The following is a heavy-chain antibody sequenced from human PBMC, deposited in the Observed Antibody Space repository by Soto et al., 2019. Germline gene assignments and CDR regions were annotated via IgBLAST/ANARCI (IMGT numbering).Heavy chain of an antibody. D-gene: IGHD5-18*01. CDR1: GGTFSSYA. V-gene: IGHV1-69*13. J-gene: IGHJ5*02. Sequence: GASVKVSCKASGGTFSSYAISWVRQAPGQGLEWMGGIIPIFGTANYAQKFQGRVTITADESTSTAYMELSSLRSEDTAVYYCARAGEVDTAMVPSRNWFDPWGQGTLVTVSS. CDR3: ARAGEVDTAMVPSRNWFDP. CDR2: IIPIFGTA.